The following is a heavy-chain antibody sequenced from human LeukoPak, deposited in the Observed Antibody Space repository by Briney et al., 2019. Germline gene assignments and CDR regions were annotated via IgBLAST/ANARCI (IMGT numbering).Heavy chain of an antibody. Sequence: ASVKVSCKASGYTFTSYYMHWVRQAPRQGLEWMGIINPGGGSTSYAQKFQGRVTMTRDTSTSTVYMELSSLRSEDTAVYYCARELYCSSTSCYTVFDCWGQEPWSPSPQ. V-gene: IGHV1-46*01. J-gene: IGHJ4*01. CDR1: GYTFTSYY. CDR3: ARELYCSSTSCYTVFDC. D-gene: IGHD2-2*02. CDR2: INPGGGST.